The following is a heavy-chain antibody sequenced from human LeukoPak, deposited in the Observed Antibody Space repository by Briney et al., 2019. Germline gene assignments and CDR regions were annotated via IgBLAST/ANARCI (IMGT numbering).Heavy chain of an antibody. CDR3: AKNGGYYYYYMDV. D-gene: IGHD2-8*01. Sequence: PGRPLRLSCAASGFTFDDYAMHWVRQAPGRGLEWVSGISRDSDDVGYADSVKGRFTISRDNAKNSLYLLMNSLRTEDTALYYCAKNGGYYYYYMDVWGKGTTVTVSS. V-gene: IGHV3-9*01. J-gene: IGHJ6*03. CDR2: ISRDSDDV. CDR1: GFTFDDYA.